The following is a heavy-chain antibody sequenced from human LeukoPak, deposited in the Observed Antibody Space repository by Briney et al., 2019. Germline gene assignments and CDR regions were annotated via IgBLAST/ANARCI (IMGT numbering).Heavy chain of an antibody. Sequence: GGSLRLSCAASGFIFSHYGMHWVRQAPGKGLERVAVIWNDGTNKKYADSVQGRFTISRDNSKNTLDLQMNSLRAEDTAVYYCARLGSQNYFDYWGQGTLVTVSS. CDR1: GFIFSHYG. CDR2: IWNDGTNK. V-gene: IGHV3-33*01. J-gene: IGHJ4*02. D-gene: IGHD3-10*01. CDR3: ARLGSQNYFDY.